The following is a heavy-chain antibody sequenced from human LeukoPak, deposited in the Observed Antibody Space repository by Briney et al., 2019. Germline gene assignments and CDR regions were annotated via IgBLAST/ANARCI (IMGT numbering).Heavy chain of an antibody. CDR1: GVSISGYY. CDR2: IYTSGTT. CDR3: GRQDSKVGAYTGPYYIDY. J-gene: IGHJ4*02. D-gene: IGHD1-26*01. V-gene: IGHV4-4*07. Sequence: PSETLFLTCTVSGVSISGYYWNWIRQPAGKGLEWIGRIYTSGTTDDNPSLKSRVTMSVDTSRNQVSLKLTSVTAADTAVYYCGRQDSKVGAYTGPYYIDYWGQGTLVTVSS.